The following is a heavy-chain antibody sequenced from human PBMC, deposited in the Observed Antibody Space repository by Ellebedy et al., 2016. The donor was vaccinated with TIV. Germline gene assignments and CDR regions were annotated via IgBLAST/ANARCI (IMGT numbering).Heavy chain of an antibody. J-gene: IGHJ1*01. CDR2: TYHSGST. CDR1: GDSISSSTYY. V-gene: IGHV4-39*07. Sequence: MPSETLSLTCTVSGDSISSSTYYRGWIRQSPGKGLEWIGSTYHSGSTYYTPSLKSRVTISVDTSKNQFSLKLRSVTAADTAVYYCARDSTFGTQEHWGQGTLVTVSS. D-gene: IGHD3-3*02. CDR3: ARDSTFGTQEH.